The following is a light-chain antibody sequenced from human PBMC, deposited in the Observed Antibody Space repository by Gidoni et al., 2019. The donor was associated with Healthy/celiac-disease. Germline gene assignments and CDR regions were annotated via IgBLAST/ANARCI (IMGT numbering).Light chain of an antibody. V-gene: IGKV1-39*01. Sequence: GDRVTITCRASQSISSYLNWYQQKPGKAPKLLIYAASSLQSGVPSRFSGSGSGTDFTLTISSLQPEDFATYYCQQSYSTPPRTFGQXTKVEIK. J-gene: IGKJ1*01. CDR1: QSISSY. CDR3: QQSYSTPPRT. CDR2: AAS.